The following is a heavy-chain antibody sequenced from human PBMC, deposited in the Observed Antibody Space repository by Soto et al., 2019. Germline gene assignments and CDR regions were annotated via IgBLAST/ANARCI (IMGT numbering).Heavy chain of an antibody. V-gene: IGHV4-39*01. J-gene: IGHJ4*02. Sequence: PSETLSLTCTVSGGSISSSSYYWGWIRQPPGKGLEWIGSIYYSGSTYYNPSLKSRVTISVDTSKNQFSLKLSSVTAADTAVYYCARLDYDILTGPFDYWGQGTLVTSPQ. CDR2: IYYSGST. CDR3: ARLDYDILTGPFDY. D-gene: IGHD3-9*01. CDR1: GGSISSSSYY.